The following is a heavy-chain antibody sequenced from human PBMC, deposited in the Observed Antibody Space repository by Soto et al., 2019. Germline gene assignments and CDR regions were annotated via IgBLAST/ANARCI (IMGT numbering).Heavy chain of an antibody. CDR3: AGGDYYHSSGYYFYYYTMAV. J-gene: IGHJ6*02. CDR2: VYYGGST. Sequence: PSETLSLTCTVSGGSISSSSYYWGWIRQPPGKGLEWIGNVYYGGSTYYNPSLKSRVTISVETSKSQFSLKLSSVTAADTAVYYCAGGDYYHSSGYYFYYYTMAVWSQGTSDTVSS. V-gene: IGHV4-39*01. CDR1: GGSISSSSYY. D-gene: IGHD3-22*01.